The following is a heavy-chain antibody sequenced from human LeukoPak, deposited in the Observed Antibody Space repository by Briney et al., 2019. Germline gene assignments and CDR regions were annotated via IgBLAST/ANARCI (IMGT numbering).Heavy chain of an antibody. Sequence: VQPGGSMRLSCAASGFTVINHAMSWVRQAPGKGLEWVSGISSSGSSTFFADHVKGRFTISRDNAKNSLYLQINTLQAEDTAVYYCARRSPGSSSLFFYYMDVWGKGTTVTVSS. J-gene: IGHJ6*03. V-gene: IGHV3-23*01. CDR2: ISSSGSST. D-gene: IGHD1-26*01. CDR3: ARRSPGSSSLFFYYMDV. CDR1: GFTVINHA.